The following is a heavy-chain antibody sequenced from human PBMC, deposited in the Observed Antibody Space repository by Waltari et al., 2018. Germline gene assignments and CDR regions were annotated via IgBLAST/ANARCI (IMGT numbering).Heavy chain of an antibody. V-gene: IGHV4-39*01. J-gene: IGHJ4*02. Sequence: QLQLQESGPGLVKPSETLSLTCTVSGGSISSSSYYWGWIRQPPGKGLEWIGRYYYSASAYDNPALKSRVTISVDTSKNQFSLKLSSVTASDTAVYYCARRLVAAADFFDYWGQGTLVTVSS. CDR3: ARRLVAAADFFDY. CDR1: GGSISSSSYY. CDR2: YYYSASA. D-gene: IGHD6-13*01.